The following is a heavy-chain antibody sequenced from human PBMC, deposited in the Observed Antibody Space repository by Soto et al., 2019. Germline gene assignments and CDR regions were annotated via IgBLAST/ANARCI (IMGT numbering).Heavy chain of an antibody. CDR2: ISGSGGST. Sequence: GGSLRLSCAASGFTFSNYVMSWVRQAPGKGLEWVSAISGSGGSTYYADSVKGRFTISRDNSKNTLYLQMNSLRAEDTAVYYCAKVELRWGFDPWGQGTLVTVSS. CDR1: GFTFSNYV. CDR3: AKVELRWGFDP. D-gene: IGHD3-3*01. J-gene: IGHJ5*02. V-gene: IGHV3-23*01.